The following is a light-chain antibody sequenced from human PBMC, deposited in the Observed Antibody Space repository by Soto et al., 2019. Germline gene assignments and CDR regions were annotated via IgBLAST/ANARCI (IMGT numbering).Light chain of an antibody. V-gene: IGKV3-11*01. CDR1: QSVSGY. CDR3: QQRSNWPLT. CDR2: DAS. J-gene: IGKJ4*01. Sequence: EIVLTQSPATLSLSPGERATLSCRASQSVSGYLAWYKQKPGQAPRLLIYDASNRATGVPARFSGSGPGTDFTLTISSLEPEVFAVYYCQQRSNWPLTFGVGTKVEIK.